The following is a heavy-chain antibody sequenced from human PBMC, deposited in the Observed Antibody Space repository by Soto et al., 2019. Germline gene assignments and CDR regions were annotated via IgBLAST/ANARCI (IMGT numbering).Heavy chain of an antibody. Sequence: QVQLVESGGGVVQPGRSLRLSCAASGFTFSTYGRHWVRQAPGKGLEWVALIAYDGSNKYYADSVKGRFTISRDNSKNTLYLQMNSLRAEDTAVYYCAKGAYDYGTSSLAFDFWGQGTMVTVSS. D-gene: IGHD6-6*01. CDR3: AKGAYDYGTSSLAFDF. V-gene: IGHV3-30*18. CDR1: GFTFSTYG. CDR2: IAYDGSNK. J-gene: IGHJ3*01.